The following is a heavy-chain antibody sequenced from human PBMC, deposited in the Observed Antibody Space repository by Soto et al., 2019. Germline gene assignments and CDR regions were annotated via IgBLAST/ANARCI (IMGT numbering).Heavy chain of an antibody. Sequence: QLQLQESGPGLVKPSETLSLTCTVSGGSISSSSYYWGWIRQPPGKGLEWIGSIYYSGSTYYNPSLKSRVTISVDPAKNQFSLTLSSVTAADTAVYYCARGYYGSGSYYSEYYYYGMDVWGQGTTVTVSS. CDR1: GGSISSSSYY. CDR2: IYYSGST. J-gene: IGHJ6*02. CDR3: ARGYYGSGSYYSEYYYYGMDV. V-gene: IGHV4-39*01. D-gene: IGHD3-10*01.